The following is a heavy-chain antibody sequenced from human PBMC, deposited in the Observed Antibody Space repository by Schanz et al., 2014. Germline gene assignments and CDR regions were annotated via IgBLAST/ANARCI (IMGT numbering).Heavy chain of an antibody. D-gene: IGHD3-3*01. CDR3: VRDSFFAFDY. V-gene: IGHV3-48*01. CDR1: GFTFSSYG. Sequence: EVQLVESGGGLVKPGGFLRLSCAASGFTFSSYGMHWVRQAPGKGLEWVSYVSRSTPDIYYADSVKGRFTMSRDNAKNSVFLQMNSLRAEDTAVYYCVRDSFFAFDYWGQGTLVTVSS. CDR2: VSRSTPDI. J-gene: IGHJ4*02.